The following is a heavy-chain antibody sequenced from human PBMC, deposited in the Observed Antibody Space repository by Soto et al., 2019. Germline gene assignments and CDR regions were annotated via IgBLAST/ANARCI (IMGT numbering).Heavy chain of an antibody. Sequence: EVQLVESGGGLVQPGGSLRLSCAASGFTFNKYWMTWVRQAPGKGLEWVANIQQVGSEKYYVDSVKGRFTISRDNADNSLDLQMNGLRAEDTAVYYCALGRTGLDVWGQGTTVTVSS. D-gene: IGHD7-27*01. CDR1: GFTFNKYW. V-gene: IGHV3-7*01. J-gene: IGHJ6*02. CDR2: IQQVGSEK. CDR3: ALGRTGLDV.